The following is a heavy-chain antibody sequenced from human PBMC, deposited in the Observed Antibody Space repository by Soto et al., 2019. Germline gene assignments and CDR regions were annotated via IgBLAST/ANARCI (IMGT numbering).Heavy chain of an antibody. CDR3: AKEVDNFHYYGMDV. CDR2: ISGSGGST. J-gene: IGHJ6*02. D-gene: IGHD5-12*01. CDR1: GFTFSSYA. V-gene: IGHV3-23*01. Sequence: GGSLRLSCAASGFTFSSYAMSWVRQAPGKGLEWVSAISGSGGSTYYADSVKGRFTISRDNSKNTLYLKMNSLRAEETAVYYCAKEVDNFHYYGMDVCGQVTTVPVS.